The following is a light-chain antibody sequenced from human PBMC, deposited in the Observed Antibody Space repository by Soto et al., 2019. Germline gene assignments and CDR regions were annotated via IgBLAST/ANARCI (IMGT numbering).Light chain of an antibody. Sequence: EIVLTQSPATLSLSPGERATLSCRASQSVSSDLAWYQQKPGQAPRLLIYDASKRATGIPARFSGSGSGTDFTLTISSLQSEDFEVYYCQQYNNWPITFGQGTRLEIK. CDR2: DAS. V-gene: IGKV3-11*01. CDR1: QSVSSD. CDR3: QQYNNWPIT. J-gene: IGKJ5*01.